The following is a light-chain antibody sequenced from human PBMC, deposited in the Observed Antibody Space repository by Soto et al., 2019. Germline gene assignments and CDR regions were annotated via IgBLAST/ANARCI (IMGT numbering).Light chain of an antibody. J-gene: IGKJ1*01. CDR1: QYINTR. CDR3: HQRQSWPRR. Sequence: EIVLTQSPATLSSFPGDRVTLSCRASQYINTRLAWYQHRPGQAPRHLIYQTSIRAAGIPARFSASGSGTDFTLTISDVQPEDFALYYCHQRQSWPRRVGQGTKVDI. V-gene: IGKV3-11*01. CDR2: QTS.